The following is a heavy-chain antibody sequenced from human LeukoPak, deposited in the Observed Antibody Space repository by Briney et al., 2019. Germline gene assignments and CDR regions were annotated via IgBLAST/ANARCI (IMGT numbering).Heavy chain of an antibody. J-gene: IGHJ3*02. D-gene: IGHD2-2*01. CDR3: ARGGYCSSSICYSLNAFDI. Sequence: QPGGSLRLSCAASGFTFSSYERNWVRQAPGKGLEWVSYISSSGTTIYYADSVKGRFTSSRDNAKNSLYLQMNRLRAEDTAVYYCARGGYCSSSICYSLNAFDIWGQGTMFIASS. CDR1: GFTFSSYE. CDR2: ISSSGTTI. V-gene: IGHV3-48*03.